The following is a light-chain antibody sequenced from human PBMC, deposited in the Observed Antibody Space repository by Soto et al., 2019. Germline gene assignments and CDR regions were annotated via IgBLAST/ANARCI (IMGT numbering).Light chain of an antibody. CDR2: ATS. CDR1: QSINSAH. J-gene: IGKJ2*01. Sequence: EIVLTQSPGSLSLSPGERVTLSCRASQSINSAHLAWYQQRPGQAPRILIYATSRRATGTPDRFSGSGAGTYFTLTISGLEPEDFAVYYCQLYGRSPQFGQGTKLEIK. V-gene: IGKV3-20*01. CDR3: QLYGRSPQ.